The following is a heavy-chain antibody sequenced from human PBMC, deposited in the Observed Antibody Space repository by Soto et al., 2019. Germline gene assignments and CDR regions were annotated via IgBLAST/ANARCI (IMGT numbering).Heavy chain of an antibody. CDR1: GGTFSSYT. Sequence: GASVKVSCKASGGTFSSYTISWVRQAPGQGLEWMGRIIPILGIANYAQKFQGRVTITADKSTSTAYMELSSLRSEDTAVYYCATRGVYSSSAAEYWGQGTLVTVPS. CDR3: ATRGVYSSSAAEY. CDR2: IIPILGIA. V-gene: IGHV1-69*02. D-gene: IGHD6-6*01. J-gene: IGHJ4*02.